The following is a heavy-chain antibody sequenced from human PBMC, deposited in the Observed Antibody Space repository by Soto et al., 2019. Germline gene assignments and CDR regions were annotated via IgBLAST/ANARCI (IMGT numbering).Heavy chain of an antibody. CDR1: GFTFSSYW. J-gene: IGHJ6*02. V-gene: IGHV3-7*01. CDR3: AKDRYGGYASYYYYGMDV. D-gene: IGHD5-12*01. CDR2: IKQDGSEK. Sequence: GGALRLSCAASGFTFSSYWMSWVRQAPGKGLEWVANIKQDGSEKYYVDSVKGRFTISRDNAKNSLYLQMNSLRAEDTAVYYCAKDRYGGYASYYYYGMDVWGQGTTVTVSS.